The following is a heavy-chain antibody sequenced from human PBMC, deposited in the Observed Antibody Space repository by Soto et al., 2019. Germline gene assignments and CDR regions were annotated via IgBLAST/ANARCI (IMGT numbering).Heavy chain of an antibody. CDR3: ARGQGNFVYYDYYGMDV. Sequence: WTWIRQPPGKGLQWLGQINHTGSTHYNPSLKSRVTISVETSKKQFSLELSSVTAEDTAVYYCARGQGNFVYYDYYGMDVWGQGTTVTVSS. D-gene: IGHD4-4*01. V-gene: IGHV4-34*01. CDR2: INHTGST. J-gene: IGHJ6*02.